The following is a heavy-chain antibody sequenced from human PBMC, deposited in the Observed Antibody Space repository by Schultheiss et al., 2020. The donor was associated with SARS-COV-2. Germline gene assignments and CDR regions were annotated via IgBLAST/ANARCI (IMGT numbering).Heavy chain of an antibody. Sequence: GGSLRLSCAASGFTFSSYAMHWVRQAPGKGLEWVAVISYDGSNKYYADSVKGRFTISRDNSKNTLYLQMNSLRAEDTAVYYCAREVDGVGGYCSGGSCYGYFDYWGQGTLVTVAS. J-gene: IGHJ4*02. CDR1: GFTFSSYA. CDR2: ISYDGSNK. CDR3: AREVDGVGGYCSGGSCYGYFDY. V-gene: IGHV3-30-3*01. D-gene: IGHD2-15*01.